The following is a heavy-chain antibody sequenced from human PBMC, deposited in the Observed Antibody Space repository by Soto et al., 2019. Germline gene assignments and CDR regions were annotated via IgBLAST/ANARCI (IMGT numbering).Heavy chain of an antibody. CDR2: IIPIFGTA. D-gene: IGHD1-7*01. V-gene: IGHV1-69*12. CDR1: GGTFSSYA. CDR3: AREVTLELRIPGYLGY. J-gene: IGHJ4*02. Sequence: QVQLVQSGAEVKKPGSSVKVSCKASGGTFSSYAISWVRQAPGQGLEWMGGIIPIFGTANYAQKFQGRVTITADESTSTAYMGRSSLRSKDTAVHYCAREVTLELRIPGYLGYWGQGTLVTGSS.